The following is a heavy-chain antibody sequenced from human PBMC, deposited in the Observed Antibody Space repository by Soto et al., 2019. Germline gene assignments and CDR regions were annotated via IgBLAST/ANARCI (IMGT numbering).Heavy chain of an antibody. Sequence: SETLSLTCTVSGGSISGSSYYWGWIRQPPGKGLECIGSVHYSGSTDYNPSLKSRVTISVDTSKNQFSLKLTSVTAADTAVYFCASFSGANYGDYGGGINYWGQGTLVTVSS. V-gene: IGHV4-39*01. J-gene: IGHJ4*02. CDR3: ASFSGANYGDYGGGINY. D-gene: IGHD4-17*01. CDR1: GGSISGSSYY. CDR2: VHYSGST.